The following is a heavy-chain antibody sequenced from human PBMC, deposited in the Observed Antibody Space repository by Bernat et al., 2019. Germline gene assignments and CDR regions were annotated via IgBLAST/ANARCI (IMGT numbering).Heavy chain of an antibody. Sequence: EVQLVESGGDLVQPGGSLRLSCAASGFTFSNSAMSWVRQAPGKGLEWVSEITASGVTTYHADSVKGRFAISRDNSKNTLYLQMHSLRAEDTAIYYCAKRQDGFGETYFDYWGQGTLVTVSS. J-gene: IGHJ4*02. CDR2: ITASGVTT. CDR1: GFTFSNSA. CDR3: AKRQDGFGETYFDY. D-gene: IGHD3-10*01. V-gene: IGHV3-23*04.